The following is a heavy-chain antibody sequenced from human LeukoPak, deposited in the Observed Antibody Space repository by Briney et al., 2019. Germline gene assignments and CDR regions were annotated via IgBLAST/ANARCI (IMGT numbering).Heavy chain of an antibody. D-gene: IGHD1-26*01. CDR2: TYSGGST. V-gene: IGHV3-53*01. CDR3: TGGSYAGAFDI. J-gene: IGHJ3*02. Sequence: GGSLRLSYAASGFAVSSNYMSWVRQAPGKGLEWVSVTYSGGSTYYADSVKGRFTISRDNSKNMLYLQMNSLRAEDTAVYYCTGGSYAGAFDIWGQGTMVTVSS. CDR1: GFAVSSNY.